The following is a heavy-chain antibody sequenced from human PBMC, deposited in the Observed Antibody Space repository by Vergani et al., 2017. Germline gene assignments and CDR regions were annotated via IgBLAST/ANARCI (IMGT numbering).Heavy chain of an antibody. J-gene: IGHJ5*01. CDR2: IKSDGSIT. CDR1: GFSFTSYW. D-gene: IGHD3-9*01. V-gene: IGHV3-74*03. CDR3: ARARCIETCYMSNWLDS. Sequence: DVHLAESGGGFFQPGGSLRLSCSASGFSFTSYWMHWVRQVPGKGLLWVSRIKSDGSITAYADSVKVRFTISRDNAQNTLYLQMNSLRVEDTGVYYCARARCIETCYMSNWLDSWGQGTLVTVSS.